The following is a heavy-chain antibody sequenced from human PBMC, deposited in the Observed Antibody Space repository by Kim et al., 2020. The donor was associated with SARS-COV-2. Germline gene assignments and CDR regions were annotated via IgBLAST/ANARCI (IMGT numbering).Heavy chain of an antibody. V-gene: IGHV4-38-2*02. CDR1: GYSISSGYF. Sequence: SETLSLTCTVSGYSISSGYFWGWIRQPPGKVLEWIGSIYHSGSTYYNPSLKSRVTISVDTSKHQFSLKLSSVTAADTAVYYCARDRSTALFLASYYFGMDVWGQGTPVTVSS. CDR3: ARDRSTALFLASYYFGMDV. D-gene: IGHD2-2*01. CDR2: IYHSGST. J-gene: IGHJ6*02.